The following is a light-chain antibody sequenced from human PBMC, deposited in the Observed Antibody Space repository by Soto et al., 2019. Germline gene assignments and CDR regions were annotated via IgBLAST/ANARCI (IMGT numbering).Light chain of an antibody. V-gene: IGLV2-14*03. Sequence: SVLPQPASVSVSPGQSIIISCTGTSSDIGGYNYVSWYQHHPGKAPKLMIYHVSDRPSGVSDRFSGSKSGNTASLTISGLRAEDEADYYCSSYTSSTIPYVFGTGTKVTVL. CDR3: SSYTSSTIPYV. CDR2: HVS. CDR1: SSDIGGYNY. J-gene: IGLJ1*01.